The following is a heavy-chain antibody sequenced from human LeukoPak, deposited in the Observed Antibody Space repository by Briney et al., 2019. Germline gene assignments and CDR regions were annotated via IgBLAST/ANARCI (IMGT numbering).Heavy chain of an antibody. CDR2: TRYDGSNK. CDR3: AKDSISGSYGPNWFDP. V-gene: IGHV3-30*02. D-gene: IGHD1-26*01. Sequence: GGSLRLSCAASGFTFSSYGMHWVRQAPGKGLEWVAFTRYDGSNKYYADSVKGRFTISRDNSKNTLYLQMNSLRAEDTAVYYCAKDSISGSYGPNWFDPWGQGTLVTVSS. CDR1: GFTFSSYG. J-gene: IGHJ5*02.